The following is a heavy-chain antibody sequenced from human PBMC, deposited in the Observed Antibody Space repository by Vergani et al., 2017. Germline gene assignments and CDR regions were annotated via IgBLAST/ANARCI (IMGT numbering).Heavy chain of an antibody. CDR2: ISYVGTQK. CDR3: ATKSCGTPGCQIGYFRE. Sequence: QVHLVESGGGVVQPGRSLRLSCVVSGFTSSYYGMHWVRQAPGKGLEWVAVISYVGTQKYYADSVKGRFTISRDNSKSTLYLQMNSLRTEDTAVYYCATKSCGTPGCQIGYFREWGQGNLVTVSS. D-gene: IGHD1-1*01. J-gene: IGHJ1*01. V-gene: IGHV3-30*03. CDR1: GFTSSYYG.